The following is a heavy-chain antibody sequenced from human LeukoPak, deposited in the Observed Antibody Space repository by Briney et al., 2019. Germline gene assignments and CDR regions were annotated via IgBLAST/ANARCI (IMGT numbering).Heavy chain of an antibody. Sequence: SQTLSLTCTLSGGSISSSSYYWGWIRQPPGKGLEWIGEINHSGSTNYNPSLKRRVTISVDTSKNQFSLKLSSVTAADTAVYYCAREWVTMVRGVTNYEYFQHWGQGTLVTVSS. CDR3: AREWVTMVRGVTNYEYFQH. CDR1: GGSISSSSYY. J-gene: IGHJ1*01. V-gene: IGHV4-39*07. D-gene: IGHD3-10*01. CDR2: INHSGST.